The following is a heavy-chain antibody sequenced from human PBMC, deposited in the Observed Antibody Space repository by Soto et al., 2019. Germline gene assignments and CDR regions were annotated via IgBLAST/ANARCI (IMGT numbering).Heavy chain of an antibody. V-gene: IGHV4-39*01. CDR3: ARQPTTGDTDVWFDP. D-gene: IGHD2-21*01. CDR2: IFYSGST. J-gene: IGHJ5*02. CDR1: GGSISTSRSY. Sequence: QLQLLESGPGLVKASETLSLTCNVSGGSISTSRSYWAWIRQPPGKGLEWLANIFYSGSTYYNPSLAIQVTVSFDTSKNEFSLKLRSVPAADTAVYYFARQPTTGDTDVWFDPWGQGTLVTVCS.